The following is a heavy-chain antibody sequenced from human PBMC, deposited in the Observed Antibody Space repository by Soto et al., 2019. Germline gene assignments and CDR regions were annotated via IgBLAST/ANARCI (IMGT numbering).Heavy chain of an antibody. CDR3: ARAPVGLDTISYFDY. CDR1: GDSVSSVGFH. Sequence: QVQLQESGPGLVKPSETLSLTCTVSGDSVSSVGFHWAWLRRPPGKGLEWIGYIYNGRSTYYRPSPERRIHRSLEATSNPYSLRLTSVTAADTAVYFCARAPVGLDTISYFDYGGQGKLVTVSS. CDR2: IYNGRST. V-gene: IGHV4-30-4*01. D-gene: IGHD3-9*01. J-gene: IGHJ4*02.